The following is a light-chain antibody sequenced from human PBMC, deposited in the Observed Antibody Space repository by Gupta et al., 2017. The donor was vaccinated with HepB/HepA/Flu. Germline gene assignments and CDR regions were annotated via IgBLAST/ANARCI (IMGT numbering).Light chain of an antibody. J-gene: IGKJ5*01. Sequence: QMSQSPSSLSASLGDSVTITCRASENVYSFLNWYQQKPGRAPTLIIYSASTLESGVPARFSGSGSGTDFTLTISNLHLEDFAIYYCQQSYRTLTFGQGTRLEIK. CDR2: SAS. V-gene: IGKV1-39*01. CDR1: ENVYSF. CDR3: QQSYRTLT.